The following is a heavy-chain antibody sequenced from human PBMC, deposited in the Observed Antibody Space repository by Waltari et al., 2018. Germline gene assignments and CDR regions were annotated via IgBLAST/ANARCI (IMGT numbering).Heavy chain of an antibody. CDR2: IYYSGST. D-gene: IGHD3-9*01. CDR1: GGSISSSSYY. CDR3: ARFPYDILTGYHDY. Sequence: QLQLQESGPGLVKPSETLSLTCTVSGGSISSSSYYWGWIRQPPGKGLEWIGSIYYSGSTYYNPSLKSRVTISVDTSKNQFSLKLSSVTAADTAVYYCARFPYDILTGYHDYWGQGTLVTVSS. V-gene: IGHV4-39*07. J-gene: IGHJ4*02.